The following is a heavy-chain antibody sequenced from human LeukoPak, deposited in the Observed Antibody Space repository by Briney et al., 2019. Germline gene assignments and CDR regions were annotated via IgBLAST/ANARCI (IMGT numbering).Heavy chain of an antibody. CDR2: ISSSSDAI. Sequence: GRSLRLSCAASGITFSSYGMNWVRQTPGKGLEWVSYISSSSDAIYYADSVKGRFTISRDNAKNSLYLEMNSLRDEDTAVYYCARAMRSGYDYWGQGTLVTVSS. J-gene: IGHJ4*02. V-gene: IGHV3-48*02. CDR1: GITFSSYG. CDR3: ARAMRSGYDY. D-gene: IGHD5-12*01.